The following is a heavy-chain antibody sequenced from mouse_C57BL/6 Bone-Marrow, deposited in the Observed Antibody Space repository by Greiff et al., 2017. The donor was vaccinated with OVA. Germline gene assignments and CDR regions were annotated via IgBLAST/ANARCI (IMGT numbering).Heavy chain of an antibody. J-gene: IGHJ2*01. D-gene: IGHD2-5*01. V-gene: IGHV1-72*01. CDR1: GYTFTSYW. CDR2: IDPNSGGT. Sequence: QVHVKQPGAELVKPGASVKLSCKASGYTFTSYWMHWVKQRPGRGLEWIGRIDPNSGGTKYNEKFKSKATLTVDKPSSTAYMQLSSLTSEDSAVYNCAREGAYYSNYGFDYWGQGTTLTVSS. CDR3: AREGAYYSNYGFDY.